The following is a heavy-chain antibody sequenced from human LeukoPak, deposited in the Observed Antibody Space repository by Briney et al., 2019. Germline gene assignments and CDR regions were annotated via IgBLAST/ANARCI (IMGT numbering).Heavy chain of an antibody. Sequence: PSETLSLTCTVSGGSISSYYWSWIRQPPGKGLEWIGYIYYSGSTNYNPSLKSRVTISVDTSKNQFSLKLSSVTAADTAVYYCARETYGDYVVGMDVWGKGTTVTVSS. V-gene: IGHV4-59*01. CDR2: IYYSGST. D-gene: IGHD4-17*01. CDR1: GGSISSYY. J-gene: IGHJ6*04. CDR3: ARETYGDYVVGMDV.